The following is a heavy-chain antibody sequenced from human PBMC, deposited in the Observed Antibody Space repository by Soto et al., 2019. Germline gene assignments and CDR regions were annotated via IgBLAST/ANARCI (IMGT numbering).Heavy chain of an antibody. CDR2: ISYDGSNK. J-gene: IGHJ4*02. D-gene: IGHD3-10*01. V-gene: IGHV3-30-3*01. Sequence: AGTLTLSCAAFGFTTRSSAMQCVRHAACKGLEWVAVISYDGSNKYYADSVKGRFTISRDNSKNTLYLQMNSLRAEDTAVYYCARETDRGVIGPFDYWGQGSLVTDSA. CDR3: ARETDRGVIGPFDY. CDR1: GFTTRSSA.